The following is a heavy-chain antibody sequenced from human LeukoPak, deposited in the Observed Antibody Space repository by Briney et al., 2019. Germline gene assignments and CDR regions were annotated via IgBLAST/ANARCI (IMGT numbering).Heavy chain of an antibody. Sequence: NPGGSLRLSCVASGFTFSSYSMNWVRQAPGKGLEWVSSISSSSSFIYYADSVKGRFTISRDNAKNSLYLQINSLRAEDTAVYYCARDGGGMVGALYYSDSWGQGTLVTVSS. V-gene: IGHV3-21*01. J-gene: IGHJ4*02. D-gene: IGHD1-26*01. CDR3: ARDGGGMVGALYYSDS. CDR2: ISSSSSFI. CDR1: GFTFSSYS.